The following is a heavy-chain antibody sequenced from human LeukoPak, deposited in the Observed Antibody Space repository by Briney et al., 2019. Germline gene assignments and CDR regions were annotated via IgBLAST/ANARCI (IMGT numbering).Heavy chain of an antibody. D-gene: IGHD3-22*01. V-gene: IGHV3-9*01. CDR3: AKDTRNPSGYYSYFDY. Sequence: PGRSLRLSCAASGFTFDDYAMHWVRQAPGKGLEWVSGISWNSGSIGYADSVKGRFTISRDNAKNSLYLQMNSLRAEDTALYYCAKDTRNPSGYYSYFDYWGQGTLVTVSS. J-gene: IGHJ4*02. CDR1: GFTFDDYA. CDR2: ISWNSGSI.